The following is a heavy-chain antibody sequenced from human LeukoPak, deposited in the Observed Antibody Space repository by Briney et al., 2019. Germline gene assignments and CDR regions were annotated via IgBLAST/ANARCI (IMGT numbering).Heavy chain of an antibody. CDR1: GFTFSSYS. CDR2: ISSSSSYI. V-gene: IGHV3-21*01. Sequence: GGSLRLSCAASGFTFSSYSMNWVRQAPGKGLEWVSSISSSSSYIYYADSVKGRFTISRDNAKNSLYLQMNSLRAEDTAVYYCARDYYYGSRTHPYGMDVWGQGTTVTVSS. D-gene: IGHD3-10*01. CDR3: ARDYYYGSRTHPYGMDV. J-gene: IGHJ6*02.